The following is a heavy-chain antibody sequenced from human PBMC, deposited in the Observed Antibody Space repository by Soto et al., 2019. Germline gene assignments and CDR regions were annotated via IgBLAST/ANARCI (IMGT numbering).Heavy chain of an antibody. Sequence: EVQLVESGGGLGQPGGSLRLSCAASGFTFSTYWMHWVRPAPGKGLVWVSRINSDGSRTNYADSVKGRFTTFRDNAKNTVYLQLNSLTAEDTAVYYWATVATGSYDWFDPWGQGTLVTVSS. D-gene: IGHD1-26*01. CDR1: GFTFSTYW. J-gene: IGHJ5*02. CDR3: ATVATGSYDWFDP. V-gene: IGHV3-74*01. CDR2: INSDGSRT.